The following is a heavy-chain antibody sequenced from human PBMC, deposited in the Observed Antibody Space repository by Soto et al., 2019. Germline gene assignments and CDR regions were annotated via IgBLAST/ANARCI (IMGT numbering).Heavy chain of an antibody. Sequence: QVQLVQSGAEVKKPGSSVKVSCKASGGTFSSYAISWVRQAPGQGLEWMGGIIPIFGTANYAQKFQGRVTITADESTSTAYMELSSLRSEDTAVYYCARDPMRYYYDSSGYSHYFDYWGQGTLVTFSS. CDR3: ARDPMRYYYDSSGYSHYFDY. CDR2: IIPIFGTA. CDR1: GGTFSSYA. V-gene: IGHV1-69*01. J-gene: IGHJ4*02. D-gene: IGHD3-22*01.